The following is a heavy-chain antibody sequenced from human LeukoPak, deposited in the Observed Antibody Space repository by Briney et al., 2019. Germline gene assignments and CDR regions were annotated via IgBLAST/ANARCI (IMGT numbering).Heavy chain of an antibody. CDR1: GGTFSSYA. J-gene: IGHJ4*02. CDR2: ISAYNGNT. D-gene: IGHD3-10*02. Sequence: ASVKVSCKASGGTFSSYAISRVRQAPGQGLEWMGWISAYNGNTNYAQKLQGRVTMTTDTSTSTAYMELRSLRSDDTAVYYCARDGIGSDYVRYFDYWGQGTLVTVSS. V-gene: IGHV1-18*01. CDR3: ARDGIGSDYVRYFDY.